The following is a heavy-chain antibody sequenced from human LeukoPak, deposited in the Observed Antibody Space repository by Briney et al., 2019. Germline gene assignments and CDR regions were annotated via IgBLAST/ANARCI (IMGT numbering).Heavy chain of an antibody. CDR3: AEMSGSGSYYSAYYYYYYMDV. V-gene: IGHV3-23*01. CDR1: GFTFSSYA. CDR2: ISGSGGST. D-gene: IGHD3-10*01. Sequence: GGPLRLSCAASGFTFSSYAMSWVRQAPGKGLEWVSAISGSGGSTYYADSVKGRFTISRDNSKNTLYLQMNSLRAEDTAVYYCAEMSGSGSYYSAYYYYYYMDVWGKGTTVTVSS. J-gene: IGHJ6*03.